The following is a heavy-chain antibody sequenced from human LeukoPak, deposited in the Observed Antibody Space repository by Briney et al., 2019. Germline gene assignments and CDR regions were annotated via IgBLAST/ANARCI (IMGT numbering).Heavy chain of an antibody. CDR1: GFTFSSYA. J-gene: IGHJ5*02. D-gene: IGHD6-13*01. CDR2: ISGGGTNT. CDR3: AKGAAVGTLVKNWFDP. V-gene: IGHV3-23*01. Sequence: GGSLRLSCAASGFTFSSYAMSWVRQAPGKGLEWVSAISGGGTNTYYADSVKGRFTVSRDNSKTTPYLQMNSLRAEDSAVYYCAKGAAVGTLVKNWFDPWGQGTLVTVS.